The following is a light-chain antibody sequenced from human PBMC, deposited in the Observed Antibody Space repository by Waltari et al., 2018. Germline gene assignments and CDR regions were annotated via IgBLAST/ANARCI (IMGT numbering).Light chain of an antibody. J-gene: IGKJ4*01. CDR1: QGISGY. CDR2: AAS. Sequence: DIQMTQSPSSVSASVGDTVTIACRASQGISGYLAWYQQKPGQAPKLLISAASILQNGVPSRFRGSGSGTDFTLTISRLQPEDFATYYCQQANGFPLSFGGGTKVDIK. CDR3: QQANGFPLS. V-gene: IGKV1-12*01.